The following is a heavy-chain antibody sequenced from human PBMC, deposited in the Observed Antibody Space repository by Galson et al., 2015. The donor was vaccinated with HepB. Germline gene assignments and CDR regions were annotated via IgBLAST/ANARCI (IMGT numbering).Heavy chain of an antibody. Sequence: SLRLSCAASGFTVSSNYMSWVRQAPGKGLEWVSVIYSGGSTYYADSAKGRFTISRDNSKNTLYLQMNSLRAEDTAVYYCARVIPGYNYGMDVWGQGTTVTVSS. D-gene: IGHD3-16*02. CDR2: IYSGGST. V-gene: IGHV3-53*01. CDR1: GFTVSSNY. CDR3: ARVIPGYNYGMDV. J-gene: IGHJ6*02.